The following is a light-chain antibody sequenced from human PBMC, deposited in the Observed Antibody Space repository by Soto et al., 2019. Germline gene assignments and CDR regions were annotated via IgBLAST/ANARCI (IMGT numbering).Light chain of an antibody. CDR1: SSNIGSGYD. V-gene: IGLV1-40*01. CDR3: SSYTTISTLV. CDR2: EVS. Sequence: QSVLTQPPSVSGAPGQGVTISCTGSSSNIGSGYDVHWYQQFPGTAPKLMIYEVSNRPSGVSNRFSGSKSGNTASLTISGLQAEDEADYYCSSYTTISTLVFGGGTKVTVL. J-gene: IGLJ3*02.